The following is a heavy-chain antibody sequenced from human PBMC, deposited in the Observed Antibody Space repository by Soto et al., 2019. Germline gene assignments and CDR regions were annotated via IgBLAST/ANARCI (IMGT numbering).Heavy chain of an antibody. CDR1: GGSITNYY. Sequence: QVQLQESGPGLVKPSETLSLTCTVSGGSITNYYCSWFRQPPGKGLEWIGYIQYNGYSAYNLSLRRRVPMSMDTSKTPFSLMLESVTATDTDVYYCARHGFGSLHGLVDVWGQGTTVIVSS. CDR3: ARHGFGSLHGLVDV. CDR2: IQYNGYS. D-gene: IGHD3-10*01. J-gene: IGHJ6*02. V-gene: IGHV4-59*08.